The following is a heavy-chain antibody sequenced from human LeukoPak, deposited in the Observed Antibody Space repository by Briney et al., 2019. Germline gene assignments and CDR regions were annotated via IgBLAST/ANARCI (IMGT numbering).Heavy chain of an antibody. CDR1: GFTVSSNY. D-gene: IGHD2-2*01. CDR3: AKIPKGGYFDS. J-gene: IGHJ4*02. Sequence: PGGSLRLSCAASGFTVSSNYMNWVRQAPGKGLEWVSHISPSGDTTYYADSVKGRFTISRDSSKNTVSLQMNSLRAEDTAVYYCAKIPKGGYFDSWGQGTLVTVSS. CDR2: ISPSGDTT. V-gene: IGHV3-23*01.